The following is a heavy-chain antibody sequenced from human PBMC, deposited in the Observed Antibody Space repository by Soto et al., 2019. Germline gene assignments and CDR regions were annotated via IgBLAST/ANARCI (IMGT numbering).Heavy chain of an antibody. V-gene: IGHV1-8*01. CDR1: GYTFTSYE. CDR3: ARGELLWFGELLR. J-gene: IGHJ4*02. CDR2: MNPNSGDT. Sequence: QVQLVQSGAEVKKPGASVKVSCKASGYTFTSYEMNWVRQATGHGLEWMGWMNPNSGDTGYAQKFQGRVTMTRNTSISTAYMELSSLRSEDSAVYYCARGELLWFGELLRWGQGTLVTVSS. D-gene: IGHD3-10*01.